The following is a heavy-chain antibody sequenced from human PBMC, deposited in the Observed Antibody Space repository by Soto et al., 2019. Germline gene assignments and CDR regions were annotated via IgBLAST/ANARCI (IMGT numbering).Heavy chain of an antibody. J-gene: IGHJ4*02. CDR1: GYTFTSYG. CDR2: ISAYNGNT. Sequence: ASVKVSCKASGYTFTSYGISWVRQAPGQGLEWMGWISAYNGNTNYAQKLQGRVTMTTDTSTSTAYMELRSLRSDDTAVYYCAREGVTIFGVVIDSLFDCWGQGTLVTVSS. V-gene: IGHV1-18*01. CDR3: AREGVTIFGVVIDSLFDC. D-gene: IGHD3-3*01.